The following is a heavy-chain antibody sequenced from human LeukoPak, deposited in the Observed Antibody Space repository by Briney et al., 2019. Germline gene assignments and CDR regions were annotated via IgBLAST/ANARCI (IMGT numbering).Heavy chain of an antibody. Sequence: ASVNVSCKASGYTFTGYYMHWVRQAPGQGLEWMGWINPNSGGTNYAQKFQGRVTMTRDTSVSTAYMELSRLRSDDTAVYYCARGGVTPGNSRLPYYWGQGTLVTVSS. V-gene: IGHV1-2*02. D-gene: IGHD4-23*01. CDR2: INPNSGGT. CDR1: GYTFTGYY. J-gene: IGHJ4*02. CDR3: ARGGVTPGNSRLPYY.